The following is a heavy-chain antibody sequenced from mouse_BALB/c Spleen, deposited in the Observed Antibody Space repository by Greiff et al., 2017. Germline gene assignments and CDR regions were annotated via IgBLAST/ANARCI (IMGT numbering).Heavy chain of an antibody. CDR1: GFTFSSYT. CDR3: ARLGYGSSDWYFDV. CDR2: ISSGGGNT. J-gene: IGHJ1*01. Sequence: EVQRVESGGGLVKPGGSLKLSCAASGFTFSSYTMSWVRQTPEKRLEWVATISSGGGNTYYPDSVKGRFTISRDNAKNNLYLQMSSLRSEDTALYDCARLGYGSSDWYFDVWGAGTTVTVSS. V-gene: IGHV5-9*03. D-gene: IGHD1-1*01.